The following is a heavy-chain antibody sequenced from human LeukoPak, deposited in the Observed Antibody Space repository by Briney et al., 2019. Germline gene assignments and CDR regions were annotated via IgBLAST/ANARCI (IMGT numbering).Heavy chain of an antibody. V-gene: IGHV1-69*05. CDR2: IIPIFGTA. CDR3: AREGSSDNWFDP. CDR1: GGTFSSYA. D-gene: IGHD6-6*01. Sequence: GASVKVSCKASGGTFSSYAISWVRQARAQGREWMGGIIPIFGTANYAQKCQGRVTITTDESTSTAYMELSSLRSEDTAVYYCAREGSSDNWFDPWGQGTLVTVSS. J-gene: IGHJ5*02.